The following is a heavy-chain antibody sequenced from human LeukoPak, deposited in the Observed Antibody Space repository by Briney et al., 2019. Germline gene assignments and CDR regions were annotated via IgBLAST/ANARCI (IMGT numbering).Heavy chain of an antibody. CDR1: GFTFSSYG. J-gene: IGHJ6*02. CDR2: IRYDGSNK. CDR3: AKGTMVRGRPAVDV. V-gene: IGHV3-30*02. Sequence: LSGVSLRLSCAASGFTFSSYGMHWVRQAPGKGLEWVAFIRYDGSNKYYADSVKGRFTISRDNSKNTLYLQMNSLRAEDTAVYYCAKGTMVRGRPAVDVWGQGTTVTVSS. D-gene: IGHD3-10*01.